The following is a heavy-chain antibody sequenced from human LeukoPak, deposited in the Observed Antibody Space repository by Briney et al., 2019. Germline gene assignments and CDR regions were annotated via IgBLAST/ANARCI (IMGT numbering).Heavy chain of an antibody. V-gene: IGHV1-2*02. D-gene: IGHD5-24*01. CDR2: INPNSGGT. CDR1: GYTFTGYY. Sequence: GASVKVSCKASGYTFTGYYMHWVRQAPGQGLEWMGWINPNSGGTNYAQKFQGRVTMTRDTSISTAYMELSRLRSDDTAVYYCATRDGYPYRHYCYYMDVWGKGTTVTVSS. CDR3: ATRDGYPYRHYCYYMDV. J-gene: IGHJ6*03.